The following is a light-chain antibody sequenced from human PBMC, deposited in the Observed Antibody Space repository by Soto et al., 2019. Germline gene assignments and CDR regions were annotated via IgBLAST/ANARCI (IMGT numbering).Light chain of an antibody. Sequence: DIQMTQSPSTLSASVGDRVTITCRASQSISSWLAWYQQKPGKAPKLLIYKASSLESGVPSRFSGSGSGTEFTLAISSLQPDDFATYHCQQYNSYAWTCGQGIKVEIK. CDR1: QSISSW. CDR2: KAS. V-gene: IGKV1-5*03. CDR3: QQYNSYAWT. J-gene: IGKJ1*01.